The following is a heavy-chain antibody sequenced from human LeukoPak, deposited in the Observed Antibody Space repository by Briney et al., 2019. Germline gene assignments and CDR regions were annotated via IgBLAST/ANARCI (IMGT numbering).Heavy chain of an antibody. CDR1: GYTFTSYY. J-gene: IGHJ6*03. D-gene: IGHD1-26*01. CDR3: AREGGMGGSSPNPYYYMDV. Sequence: ASVKVSCKASGYTFTSYYMHWVRQAPGQGLEWMGIINPSGGSTSYAQKFQGRVTMTRDTSTSTVYMELSSLRSEDTAVYYCAREGGMGGSSPNPYYYMDVWGKGTTVTVSS. CDR2: INPSGGST. V-gene: IGHV1-46*01.